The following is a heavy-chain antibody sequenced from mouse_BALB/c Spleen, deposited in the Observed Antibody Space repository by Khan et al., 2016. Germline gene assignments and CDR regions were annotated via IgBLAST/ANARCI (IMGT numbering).Heavy chain of an antibody. J-gene: IGHJ2*01. D-gene: IGHD2-10*02. CDR2: ISYSGIT. V-gene: IGHV3-2*02. CDR3: ALRGWYGYYFDS. Sequence: EVQLQESGPGLVKPSQSLSLTCTVTGYSITSDYAWNWIRQFPGNKLEWMGYISYSGITRYNPSLKSRISITRDTSKNQFFLPLNSVTTEDTATYFCALRGWYGYYFDSWGQGTTLTVSS. CDR1: GYSITSDYA.